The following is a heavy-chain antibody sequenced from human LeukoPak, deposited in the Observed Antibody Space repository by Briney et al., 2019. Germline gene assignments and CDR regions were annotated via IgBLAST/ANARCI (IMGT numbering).Heavy chain of an antibody. D-gene: IGHD6-6*01. CDR1: GFTVSSNY. J-gene: IGHJ3*02. CDR3: ARALQLVSAFDI. V-gene: IGHV3-53*01. CDR2: IYSGGST. Sequence: PGGSLRLSCAASGFTVSSNYMSWVRQGPGKGLEWVSTIYSGGSTYYADSVTGRFTISRDNSKNTLYLQMNTLRAEDTAVYYCARALQLVSAFDIWGQGTMVTVSS.